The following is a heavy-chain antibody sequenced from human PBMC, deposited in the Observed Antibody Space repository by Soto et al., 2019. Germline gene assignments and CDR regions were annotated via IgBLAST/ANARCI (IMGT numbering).Heavy chain of an antibody. J-gene: IGHJ6*02. CDR1: GGSISSSNW. D-gene: IGHD6-13*01. CDR2: IYHSGST. CDR3: ARLLWQLVQASHYYYYGLAV. V-gene: IGHV4-4*02. Sequence: SETLSLTCAVSGGSISSSNWWSWVRQPPGRGLEWIGEIYHSGSTNYNPSLKSRVTISVDKSKNQFSLKLSSVTAADTAVYYCARLLWQLVQASHYYYYGLAVWGQGTTVTSP.